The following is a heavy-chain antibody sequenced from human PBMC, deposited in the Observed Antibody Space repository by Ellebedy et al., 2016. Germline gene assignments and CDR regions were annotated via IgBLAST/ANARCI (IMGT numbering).Heavy chain of an antibody. V-gene: IGHV1-69*13. Sequence: SVKVSXXASGGTFSSYAISWVRQAPGQGLEWMGGIIPIFGTANYAQKFQGRVTITADESTSTAYMELSSLRSEDTAVYYCARGEYYDILTGYPVFAYWGQGTLVTVSS. CDR3: ARGEYYDILTGYPVFAY. CDR2: IIPIFGTA. J-gene: IGHJ4*02. D-gene: IGHD3-9*01. CDR1: GGTFSSYA.